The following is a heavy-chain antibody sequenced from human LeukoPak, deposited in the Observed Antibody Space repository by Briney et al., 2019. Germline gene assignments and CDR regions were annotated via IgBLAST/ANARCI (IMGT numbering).Heavy chain of an antibody. V-gene: IGHV3-23*01. D-gene: IGHD1-26*01. J-gene: IGHJ4*02. CDR2: ISGSGGST. CDR3: AKTVSKSRIVGHTSFDY. Sequence: GGSLRLSCAPSGFTFSSYGMSWVRQAPGKGLEWVSAISGSGGSTYYADSVKGRFTIARDNSKNTLYLQMNSLRAEDTAVYYCAKTVSKSRIVGHTSFDYWGQGTLVTVSS. CDR1: GFTFSSYG.